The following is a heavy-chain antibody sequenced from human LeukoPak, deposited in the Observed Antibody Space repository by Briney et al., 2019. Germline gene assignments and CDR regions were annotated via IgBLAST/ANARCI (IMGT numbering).Heavy chain of an antibody. CDR3: AREVAGGNPLFDY. V-gene: IGHV1-8*01. D-gene: IGHD4-23*01. J-gene: IGHJ4*02. CDR2: MNPNSGRT. Sequence: ASVKVSCKASGYTLTSYDINWVRQATGQGLEWMGWMNPNSGRTGYAQKFQGRVTITADKSTSTAYMELSSLRSEDTAVYYCAREVAGGNPLFDYWGQGTLVTVSS. CDR1: GYTLTSYD.